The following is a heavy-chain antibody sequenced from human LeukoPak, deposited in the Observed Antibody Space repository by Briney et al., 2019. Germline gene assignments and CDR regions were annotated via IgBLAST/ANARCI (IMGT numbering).Heavy chain of an antibody. Sequence: KASETLSLTCTVSGDSISSSGYYWGWIRQPPGKGLEWIGNIYYSGTTYYNPSLKSRLTISVHTSKNQFSLKLSSVTAADTAVYYCARIFRLEAADYWGQGTLVTVSS. J-gene: IGHJ4*02. CDR2: IYYSGTT. CDR1: GDSISSSGYY. V-gene: IGHV4-39*07. D-gene: IGHD3-9*01. CDR3: ARIFRLEAADY.